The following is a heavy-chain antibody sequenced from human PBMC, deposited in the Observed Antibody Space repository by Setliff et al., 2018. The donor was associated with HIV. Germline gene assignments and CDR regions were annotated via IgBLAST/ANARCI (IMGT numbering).Heavy chain of an antibody. Sequence: GASVKVSCKALTFLVTGYNIHWVPLAPGHGPEWLGRINPNNGGTDYAQKFQGRVTMSLDTSTNTVYLELKGLTSDDTAVYYCAKPRIFDSFDVWGPGTVVTVSS. V-gene: IGHV1-2*06. CDR3: AKPRIFDSFDV. D-gene: IGHD2-15*01. CDR2: INPNNGGT. J-gene: IGHJ3*01. CDR1: TFLVTGYN.